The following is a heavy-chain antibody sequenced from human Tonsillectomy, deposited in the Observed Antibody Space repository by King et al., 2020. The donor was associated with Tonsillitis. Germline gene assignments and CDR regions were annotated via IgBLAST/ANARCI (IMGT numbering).Heavy chain of an antibody. D-gene: IGHD1-7*01. V-gene: IGHV3-30*18. Sequence: QLVQSGGGVVQPGRSLRLSCAASGFTFSSYGMHWVRQAPGKGLEWVAVLSYDGTSKHYADSVKGRFTISRDNSKNTLYLQMNSLRAEDTAVYYCPKEDTATTFGIGWPDAFDIWGQGTMVTVSS. CDR3: PKEDTATTFGIGWPDAFDI. CDR1: GFTFSSYG. CDR2: LSYDGTSK. J-gene: IGHJ3*02.